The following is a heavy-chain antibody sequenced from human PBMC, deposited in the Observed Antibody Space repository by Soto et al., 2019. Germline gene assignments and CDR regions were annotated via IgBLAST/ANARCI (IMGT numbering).Heavy chain of an antibody. D-gene: IGHD2-8*01. V-gene: IGHV3-74*01. J-gene: IGHJ4*02. CDR1: GFTFSYYW. Sequence: EVQLVESGGDSVQPGGSLRLSCAASGFTFSYYWMHWVRQGLGKGLEWVSRINNDGVITNYTDSVKGRFTMSRDNARSTQYPAMKSRRGGDTAAYYGARSTKGSFDHWGQGTLVTVPS. CDR3: ARSTKGSFDH. CDR2: INNDGVIT.